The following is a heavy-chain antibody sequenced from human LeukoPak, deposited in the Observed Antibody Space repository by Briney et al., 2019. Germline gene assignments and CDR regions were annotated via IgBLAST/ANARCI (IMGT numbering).Heavy chain of an antibody. CDR2: INQDGSEI. CDR3: ARDQGSMIVVRTTTWFFDL. J-gene: IGHJ2*01. Sequence: GGSLRLSCAASGFAFSNYWMSWVRQAPGKGLEWLANINQDGSEIYYVDSVKGRFTISRDNGKNSLYLQINSLGADDTAVYYCARDQGSMIVVRTTTWFFDLWGRGTLVTVSS. CDR1: GFAFSNYW. D-gene: IGHD3-22*01. V-gene: IGHV3-7*01.